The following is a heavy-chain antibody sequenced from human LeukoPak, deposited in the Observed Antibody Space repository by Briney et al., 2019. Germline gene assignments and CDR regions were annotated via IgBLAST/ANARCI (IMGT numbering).Heavy chain of an antibody. Sequence: GGSLRLSCAHSGFTFSDYYMSWIRQAPGKGLECVSYITSNGSSIYYADSVKGRFTISRDNAQNSLYLQMTCLRAEDTAVYYCARYFYGNWDYWGQGTLVTVSS. J-gene: IGHJ4*02. D-gene: IGHD2/OR15-2a*01. V-gene: IGHV3-11*01. CDR1: GFTFSDYY. CDR2: ITSNGSSI. CDR3: ARYFYGNWDY.